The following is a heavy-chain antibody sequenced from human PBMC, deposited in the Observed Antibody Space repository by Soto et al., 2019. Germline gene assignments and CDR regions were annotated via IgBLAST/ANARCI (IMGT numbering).Heavy chain of an antibody. D-gene: IGHD6-19*01. Sequence: QLQLQESGPGLVKHSETLSLTCTVSGGSISSSSYYWGWIRQPPGKGLEWIGSIYYSGSTYYNPSLKSRVTISVDTSKNQFSLKLSSVTAADTAVYYCARRRYRGWYVDYWGQGTLVTVSS. J-gene: IGHJ4*02. CDR1: GGSISSSSYY. CDR2: IYYSGST. V-gene: IGHV4-39*01. CDR3: ARRRYRGWYVDY.